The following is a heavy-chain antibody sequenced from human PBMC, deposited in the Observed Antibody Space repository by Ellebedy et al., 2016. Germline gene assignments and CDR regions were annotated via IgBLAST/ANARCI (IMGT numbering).Heavy chain of an antibody. CDR3: ARDPSPSWSDKFYDAFDI. Sequence: GESLKISXAASGFIFSNNDMTWVRQAPGRGLEWVANIKRDGTKIHYLDSVEGRFTIFRDNAKNSLYLQMNSLRAEDTAVYYCARDPSPSWSDKFYDAFDIWGQGTMVTVSS. CDR1: GFIFSNND. J-gene: IGHJ3*02. D-gene: IGHD3-3*01. CDR2: IKRDGTKI. V-gene: IGHV3-7*01.